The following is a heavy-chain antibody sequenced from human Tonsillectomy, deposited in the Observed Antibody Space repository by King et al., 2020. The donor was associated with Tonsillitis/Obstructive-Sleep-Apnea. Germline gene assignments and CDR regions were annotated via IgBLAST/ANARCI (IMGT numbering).Heavy chain of an antibody. CDR1: GFTFDDYA. J-gene: IGHJ6*03. CDR3: AKDKETGSGWYYFYYMAV. V-gene: IGHV3-9*01. CDR2: INWNSGNI. D-gene: IGHD6-19*01. Sequence: VQLVESGGGLVQPGRSLRLSCAASGFTFDDYAMHWVRQAPGKGLEWVSGINWNSGNIGYADSVKGRFTISRDNAKKSLYLQMNSLRPEDTALYYCAKDKETGSGWYYFYYMAVWGKGTTVTVPS.